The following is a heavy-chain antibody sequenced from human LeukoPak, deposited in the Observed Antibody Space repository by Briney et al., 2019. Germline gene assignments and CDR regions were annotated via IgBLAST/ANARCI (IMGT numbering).Heavy chain of an antibody. CDR1: GFTFSTSP. J-gene: IGHJ4*02. D-gene: IGHD4-11*01. CDR3: AKGGHNYNPFFY. Sequence: PGGSLRLSCAASGFTFSTSPMGWVRQAPGKGLEWVSSIHAGGSDPFYADSVQGRFTISRDNSKNTLSLQLNSLRAEDTAVYFCAKGGHNYNPFFYCGQGALVTVSS. CDR2: IHAGGSDP. V-gene: IGHV3-23*01.